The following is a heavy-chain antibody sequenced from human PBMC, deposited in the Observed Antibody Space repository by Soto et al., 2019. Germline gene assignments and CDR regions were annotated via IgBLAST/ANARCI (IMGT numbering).Heavy chain of an antibody. Sequence: SETLSLTCAVYGGSFSGYYWSWIRQPPGKGLEWIGEINHSGSTNYNPSLKSRVTISVDTSKNQFSLKLSSVTAAVTAVYYCASGYYGDYDVTGDYWGQGTLVTVSS. CDR3: ASGYYGDYDVTGDY. J-gene: IGHJ4*02. D-gene: IGHD4-17*01. CDR2: INHSGST. CDR1: GGSFSGYY. V-gene: IGHV4-34*01.